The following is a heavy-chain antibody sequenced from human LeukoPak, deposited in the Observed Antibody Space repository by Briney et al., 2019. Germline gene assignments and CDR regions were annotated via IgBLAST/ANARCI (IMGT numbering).Heavy chain of an antibody. CDR2: ISSSSSYI. CDR3: ARLLGYCSSTSCYGEGLGY. D-gene: IGHD2-2*01. J-gene: IGHJ4*02. V-gene: IGHV3-21*01. CDR1: GFTFSSYS. Sequence: GGSLRLSCAASGFTFSSYSMNWVRQAPGKGLEWVSSISSSSSYIYYADSVKGRFTISRDNAKNSLYLQMNSLRAEDTAVYYCARLLGYCSSTSCYGEGLGYWGQGTLVTVSS.